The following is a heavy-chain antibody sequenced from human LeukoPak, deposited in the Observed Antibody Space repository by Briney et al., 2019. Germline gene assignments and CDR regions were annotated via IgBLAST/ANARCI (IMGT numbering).Heavy chain of an antibody. D-gene: IGHD3-9*01. CDR3: ARVSECGLRYFDWLGPGCGYFDY. Sequence: PGGSLRLSCAASGFAFSSYEMNWVRQAPGKGLEWVSYISSSGSTIYYADSVKGRFTISRDNAKNSLYLQMNSLRAEDTAVYYCARVSECGLRYFDWLGPGCGYFDYWGQGTLVTVSS. CDR1: GFAFSSYE. J-gene: IGHJ4*02. V-gene: IGHV3-48*03. CDR2: ISSSGSTI.